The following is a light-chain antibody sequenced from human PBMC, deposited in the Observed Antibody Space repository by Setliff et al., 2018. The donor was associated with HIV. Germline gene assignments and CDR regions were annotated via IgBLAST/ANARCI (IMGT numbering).Light chain of an antibody. J-gene: IGLJ1*01. V-gene: IGLV2-14*01. Sequence: SALAQPASVSGSPGQSITISCTGTSSDIGGYNYVSWYQQLPGKAPKLMIFQLINRPSGVSNRFSGSKSGNTASLTISGLQAEDEADYYCSASRPSRTLVVFGTGTKVTVL. CDR2: QLI. CDR3: SASRPSRTLVV. CDR1: SSDIGGYNY.